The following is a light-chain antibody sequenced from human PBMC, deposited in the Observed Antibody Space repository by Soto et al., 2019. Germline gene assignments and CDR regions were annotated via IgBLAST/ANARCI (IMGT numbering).Light chain of an antibody. J-gene: IGKJ1*01. CDR1: QSISSRH. V-gene: IGKV3-20*01. CDR3: QLSDTSLRT. CDR2: AAS. Sequence: EIVLTQSAGTLSLSPGERATLSCRASQSISSRHLAWYQQKPGQAPRLLIYAASTRATDIPDKFSGSGSGADFTLSISRLEPEDFAVYYCQLSDTSLRTFGPRTKVDIK.